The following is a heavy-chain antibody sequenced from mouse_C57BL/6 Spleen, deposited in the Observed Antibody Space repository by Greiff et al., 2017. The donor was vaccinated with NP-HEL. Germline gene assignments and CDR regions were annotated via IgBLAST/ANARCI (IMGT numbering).Heavy chain of an antibody. D-gene: IGHD1-1*01. V-gene: IGHV1-5*01. CDR1: GYTFTSYW. J-gene: IGHJ4*01. CDR2: IYPGNSDT. CDR3: TRGDYDGSSYYAMDY. Sequence: EVQLQQSGTVLARPGASVKMSCKTSGYTFTSYWMHWVKQRPGQGLEWIGAIYPGNSDTSYNQKFKGKAKLTAVTSASTAYMELSSLTNEDSAVYYCTRGDYDGSSYYAMDYWGQGTSVTVSS.